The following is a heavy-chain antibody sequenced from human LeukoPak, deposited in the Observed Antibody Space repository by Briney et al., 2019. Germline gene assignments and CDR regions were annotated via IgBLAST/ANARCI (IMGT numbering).Heavy chain of an antibody. CDR3: AMGYGGNSDNY. CDR1: GGSISSSSYY. J-gene: IGHJ4*02. Sequence: SETLSLTCTVSGGSISSSSYYWSWIRQPPGKGLEWIGYIYSGGSTDYNPSLKSRVTISEDTSRNQFSLKLSSVTAADTAVYYCAMGYGGNSDNYWGQGTLVTVSS. CDR2: IYSGGST. D-gene: IGHD4-23*01. V-gene: IGHV4-61*01.